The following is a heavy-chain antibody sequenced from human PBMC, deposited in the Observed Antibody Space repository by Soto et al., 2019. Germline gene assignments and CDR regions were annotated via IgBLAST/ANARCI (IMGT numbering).Heavy chain of an antibody. CDR2: ISGSGGST. CDR3: AKGAYYHGSGSYFPFDY. CDR1: GFTLSSYG. D-gene: IGHD3-10*01. Sequence: GGSLRLSCAASGFTLSSYGMSWVRQAPGKGLEWVSAISGSGGSTYYADSVKGRFTISRDNSKNTLYLQMNSLRAEDTAVYYCAKGAYYHGSGSYFPFDYWGQGTLVTVS. V-gene: IGHV3-23*01. J-gene: IGHJ4*02.